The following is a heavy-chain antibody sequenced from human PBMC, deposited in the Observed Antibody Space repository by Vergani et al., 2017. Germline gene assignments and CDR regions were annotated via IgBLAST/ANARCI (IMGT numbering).Heavy chain of an antibody. Sequence: QVQLVESGGGVVQPGGSLRLSCAASGFPFSSYDMRWVRQAPGKGLEWVALIRYDASNKYYADSVKGRFTISRDNSKNTLYLQMNSLRAEDTAVYYCARDEGSGWYEYYNWSDSWGQGTLVTVSS. J-gene: IGHJ5*01. CDR1: GFPFSSYD. V-gene: IGHV3-30*02. CDR2: IRYDASNK. CDR3: ARDEGSGWYEYYNWSDS. D-gene: IGHD6-19*01.